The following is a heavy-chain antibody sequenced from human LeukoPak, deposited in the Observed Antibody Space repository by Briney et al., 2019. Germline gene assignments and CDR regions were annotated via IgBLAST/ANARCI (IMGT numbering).Heavy chain of an antibody. CDR1: GFTFSSYE. D-gene: IGHD2-15*01. V-gene: IGHV3-48*03. CDR2: ISSSGSTI. J-gene: IGHJ4*02. Sequence: GGSLRLSCAAFGFTFSSYEMNWVRQAPGKGLEWVSYISSSGSTIYYADSVKGRFTISRDNAKNSLYLQMNSLGAEDTAVYYCARDRYCSGGSCYYFDYWGQGTLVTVSS. CDR3: ARDRYCSGGSCYYFDY.